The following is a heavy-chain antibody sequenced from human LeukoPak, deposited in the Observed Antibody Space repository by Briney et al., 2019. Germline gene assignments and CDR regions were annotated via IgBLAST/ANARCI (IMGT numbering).Heavy chain of an antibody. J-gene: IGHJ5*02. D-gene: IGHD5-12*01. V-gene: IGHV3-21*01. CDR1: GFTFSSYS. CDR2: ISSSSSYI. Sequence: GGSLRLSCAASGFTFSSYSMSWVRQAPGKGLEWVSSISSSSSYIYYADSVKGRLTISRDNAKNSLYLQMNSLRAEDTAVYYCASRRHIVATIGTWFDPWGQGTLVTVSS. CDR3: ASRRHIVATIGTWFDP.